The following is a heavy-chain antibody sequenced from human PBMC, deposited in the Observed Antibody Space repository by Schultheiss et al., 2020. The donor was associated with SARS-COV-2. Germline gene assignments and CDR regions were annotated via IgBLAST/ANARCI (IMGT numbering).Heavy chain of an antibody. CDR3: ARGIRTMPLAN. V-gene: IGHV3-74*01. J-gene: IGHJ4*02. Sequence: GGSLRLSCAASGFTFSSYWMHWVRQAPGKGLVWVSRINSDGSSTSYADSVKGRFTISRDNAKNTLYLQMNSLRAEDTAVYYCARGIRTMPLANWGQGTLVTVSS. CDR2: INSDGSST. CDR1: GFTFSSYW. D-gene: IGHD2-2*01.